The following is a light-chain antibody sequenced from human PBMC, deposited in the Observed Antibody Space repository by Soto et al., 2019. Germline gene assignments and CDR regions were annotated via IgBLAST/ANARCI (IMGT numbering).Light chain of an antibody. V-gene: IGLV2-23*02. CDR1: RSDVGKYNA. J-gene: IGLJ2*01. Sequence: QSALTQPASVSGSPGQSITISCTGTRSDVGKYNAVSWYQQYPGKAPKLIIFEVNKWPSGASHRFSGSKSGDTASLTISGLQTDDEADYFCCSYTEDESVIFGGGTKVTVL. CDR2: EVN. CDR3: CSYTEDESVI.